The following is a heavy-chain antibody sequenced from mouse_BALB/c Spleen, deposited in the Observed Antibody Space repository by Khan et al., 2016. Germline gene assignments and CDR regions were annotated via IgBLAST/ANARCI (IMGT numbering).Heavy chain of an antibody. CDR1: GYTFISYV. J-gene: IGHJ1*01. Sequence: IQLVQSGPELVKPGASVKMSCRASGYTFISYVMHWVKQKPGQGLEWIGYINPYNDGTKYNEKFKGKATLTSDKSSSTAYMELSSLHSEDSAVYYGVRKNYYVSSFYWYFDVWGAGTTVTVSS. V-gene: IGHV1S136*01. CDR3: VRKNYYVSSFYWYFDV. D-gene: IGHD1-1*01. CDR2: INPYNDGT.